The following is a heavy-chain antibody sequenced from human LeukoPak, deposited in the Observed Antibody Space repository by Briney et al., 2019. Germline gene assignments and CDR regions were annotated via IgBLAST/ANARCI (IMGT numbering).Heavy chain of an antibody. V-gene: IGHV3-30*02. Sequence: GGSLRLSCAASGFIFNNYGMHWVRQAPGKGLEWVAFIRYDGSDEYYADSVKGRFTISRDNSKNTLYLQMNSLRAEDTAVYYCAKDEDGYFDYWGQGTLVTVSS. CDR2: IRYDGSDE. CDR3: AKDEDGYFDY. D-gene: IGHD5-24*01. J-gene: IGHJ4*02. CDR1: GFIFNNYG.